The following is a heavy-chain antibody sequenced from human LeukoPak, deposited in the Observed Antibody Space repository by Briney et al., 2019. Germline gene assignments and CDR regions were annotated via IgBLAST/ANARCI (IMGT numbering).Heavy chain of an antibody. Sequence: PGGSLRLSYAASGFSFSTYEFQWVRHAPGKGLEWVSYISASGQTIYYADSVRGRFTISRDNAKNSLYLQMNSLGAEDTAVYHCARDRDVDYGNDGFDIWGQGTTVTVSS. CDR3: ARDRDVDYGNDGFDI. J-gene: IGHJ3*02. V-gene: IGHV3-48*03. D-gene: IGHD4/OR15-4a*01. CDR1: GFSFSTYE. CDR2: ISASGQTI.